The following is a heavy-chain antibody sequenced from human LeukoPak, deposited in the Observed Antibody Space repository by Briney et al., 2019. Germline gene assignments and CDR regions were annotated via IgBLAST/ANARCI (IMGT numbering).Heavy chain of an antibody. V-gene: IGHV3-21*01. J-gene: IGHJ4*02. D-gene: IGHD5-24*01. CDR2: ISSSSSYI. Sequence: PGGSLRLSCAASAFTFSSYSMNWVRQAPGKGLEWVSSISSSSSYIYYADSVKGRFTISRDNAKNSLYLQMNSLRAEDTAVYYCASGGRGDYFDYWGQGTLVTVSS. CDR1: AFTFSSYS. CDR3: ASGGRGDYFDY.